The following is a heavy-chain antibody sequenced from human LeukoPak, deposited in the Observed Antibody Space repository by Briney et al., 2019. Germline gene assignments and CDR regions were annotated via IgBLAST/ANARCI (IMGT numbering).Heavy chain of an antibody. CDR3: ARRRSSWSASMYYFDY. J-gene: IGHJ4*02. CDR1: GGSFSGYY. V-gene: IGHV4-34*01. CDR2: INHSGST. Sequence: SETLSLTCAVYGGSFSGYYWSWIRQPPGKGLEWIGEINHSGSTNYNPSLKSRVTISVGTSKNQFSLKLSSVTAADTAVYYCARRRSSWSASMYYFDYWGQGTLVTVSS. D-gene: IGHD6-13*01.